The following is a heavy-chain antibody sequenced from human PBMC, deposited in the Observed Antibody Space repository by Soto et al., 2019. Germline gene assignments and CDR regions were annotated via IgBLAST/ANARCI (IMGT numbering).Heavy chain of an antibody. D-gene: IGHD6-19*01. CDR2: ISRSGSTI. J-gene: IGHJ4*02. CDR1: GFTFSSYE. Sequence: PWGSLRLSCAASGFTFSSYEMNWVRQAPGKGLEWVSYISRSGSTIYYADSVKGRFTISRDNAKNSLFLQMNSLRAEDTAVYYCTADLIAVAGSMGDSWGQGALVTVSS. CDR3: TADLIAVAGSMGDS. V-gene: IGHV3-48*03.